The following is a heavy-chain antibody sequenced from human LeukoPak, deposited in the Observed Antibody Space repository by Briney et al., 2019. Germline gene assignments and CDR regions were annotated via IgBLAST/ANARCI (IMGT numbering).Heavy chain of an antibody. Sequence: KPSETLSLTCTVSGGSISSYYWSWIRKPPGKGLGWIGYIYYSGSTNYNPSLKSRVTISVDTSKNQFSLKLSSVTAADTAVYYCARPGGYYYDSSGYTDAFDIWGQGTMVTVSS. CDR2: IYYSGST. CDR1: GGSISSYY. V-gene: IGHV4-59*08. CDR3: ARPGGYYYDSSGYTDAFDI. D-gene: IGHD3-22*01. J-gene: IGHJ3*02.